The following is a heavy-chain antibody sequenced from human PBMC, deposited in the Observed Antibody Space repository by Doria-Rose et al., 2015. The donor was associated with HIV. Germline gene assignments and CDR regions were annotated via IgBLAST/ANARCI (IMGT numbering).Heavy chain of an antibody. J-gene: IGHJ4*02. V-gene: IGHV2-26*01. Sequence: QESGPVLVKPTETLTLTCTVSGVSLSSPGMGVSWIRQPPGKALEWLANIFSDDERSYKTSLKTRLTISRCTSKSQVVLTMTDMDPVDKATYYCARIKSSRWYHKYYFDFWGQGTLVIVSA. CDR1: GVSLSSPGMG. CDR2: IFSDDER. CDR3: ARIKSSRWYHKYYFDF. D-gene: IGHD6-13*01.